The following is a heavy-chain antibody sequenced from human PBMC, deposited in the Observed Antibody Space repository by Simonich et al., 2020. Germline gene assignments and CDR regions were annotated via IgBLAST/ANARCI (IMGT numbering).Heavy chain of an antibody. CDR1: GFSLSTSGVG. D-gene: IGHD3-10*01. CDR3: AHKLSGWFGERDAFDI. CDR2: IYWDDDK. V-gene: IGHV2-5*02. J-gene: IGHJ3*02. Sequence: QITLKESGPTLVKPTQTLTLTCTFSGFSLSTSGVGVGWIRPPPGKALEWLALIYWDDDKRYSPSLKSRLTITKDTSKNQVVLTMTNMDPVDTATYYCAHKLSGWFGERDAFDIWGQGTMVTVSS.